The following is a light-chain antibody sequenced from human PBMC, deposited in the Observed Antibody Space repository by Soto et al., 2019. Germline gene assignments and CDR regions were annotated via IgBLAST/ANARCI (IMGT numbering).Light chain of an antibody. J-gene: IGLJ2*01. CDR3: SSYSSTSTRLV. Sequence: QSALTQPASVSGSPGQSITISCTGTSSDVGGYNYVSWYHHHPDKDPKLMIYDVNNRPSGVSHRCSGSKSGNTASLTISGLQAEDEAAYYCSSYSSTSTRLVFGGGTKLTVL. CDR2: DVN. CDR1: SSDVGGYNY. V-gene: IGLV2-14*03.